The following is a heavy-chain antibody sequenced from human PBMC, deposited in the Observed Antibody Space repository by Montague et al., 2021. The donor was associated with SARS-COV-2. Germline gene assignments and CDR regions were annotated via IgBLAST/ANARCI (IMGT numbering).Heavy chain of an antibody. CDR2: IHHGGST. V-gene: IGHV4-34*01. J-gene: IGHJ6*03. Sequence: SDTVSLTCAVHGGSFSTYSWNWIRQPAGKGLEWIGEIHHGGSTNXNPSLKSRVTISADTSKNQFSLKLTSVAAADTAVYYCARLGDGVVPSPILGVGPYYSYYYMDVWGKGTTVTVSS. CDR3: ARLGDGVVPSPILGVGPYYSYYYMDV. CDR1: GGSFSTYS. D-gene: IGHD3-10*01.